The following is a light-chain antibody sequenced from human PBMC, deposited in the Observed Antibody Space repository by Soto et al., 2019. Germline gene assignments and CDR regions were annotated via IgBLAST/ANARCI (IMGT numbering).Light chain of an antibody. Sequence: QSALTQRASVSGSPGQSITISCTGTSSDVGSYNLVSWYQQHPGKAPKLMIYEGNERPSGVSNRFSGSKSGNTASLTISGLQAEDEADYYCCSYAGSSTWVFGGGTKLTVL. CDR3: CSYAGSSTWV. J-gene: IGLJ3*02. V-gene: IGLV2-23*01. CDR1: SSDVGSYNL. CDR2: EGN.